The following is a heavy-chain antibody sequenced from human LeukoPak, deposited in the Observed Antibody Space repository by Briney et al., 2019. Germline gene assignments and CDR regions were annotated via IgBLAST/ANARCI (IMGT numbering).Heavy chain of an antibody. D-gene: IGHD3-10*01. CDR1: RFTFSSYS. Sequence: LRLSCAASRFTFSSYSMNWVRQPPGKGLEWIGYIYHSGSTYYNPSLKSRVTISVDRSKNQFSLKLSSVTAADTAVYYCARAGYYGSGSFDAFDIWGQGTMVTVSS. CDR3: ARAGYYGSGSFDAFDI. V-gene: IGHV4-30-2*01. J-gene: IGHJ3*02. CDR2: IYHSGST.